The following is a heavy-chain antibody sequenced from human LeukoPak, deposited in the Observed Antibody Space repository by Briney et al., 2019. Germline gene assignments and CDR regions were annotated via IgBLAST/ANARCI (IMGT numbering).Heavy chain of an antibody. D-gene: IGHD4-11*01. CDR3: ARDSDYSNYLV. V-gene: IGHV4-30-4*08. J-gene: IGHJ4*02. CDR2: IYYSGST. CDR1: GGSISSGDYY. Sequence: ASQTLSLTCTVSGGSISSGDYYWSWIRRPPGKGLEWIGYIYYSGSTYYNPSLKSRVTISVDTSKNQFSLKLSSVTAADTAVYYCARDSDYSNYLVWGQGTLVTVSS.